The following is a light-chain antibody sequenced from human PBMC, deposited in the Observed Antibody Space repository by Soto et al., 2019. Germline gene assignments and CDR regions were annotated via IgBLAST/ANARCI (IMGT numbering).Light chain of an antibody. CDR1: QGISTY. CDR3: QNYNGAPWT. Sequence: DIQMTQSPSSLSASVGDRVTITCRASQGISTYLVWYQQKPGTDPKLLIFAASTLHSGVPSRFSGSGSGTNFTLPISSLQPEDVATYYCQNYNGAPWTFGQGTKVEIK. CDR2: AAS. V-gene: IGKV1-27*01. J-gene: IGKJ1*01.